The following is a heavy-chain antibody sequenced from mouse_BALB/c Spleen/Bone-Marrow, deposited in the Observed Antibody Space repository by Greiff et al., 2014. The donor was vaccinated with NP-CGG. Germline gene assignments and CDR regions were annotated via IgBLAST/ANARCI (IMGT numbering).Heavy chain of an antibody. CDR1: GYTFTSYW. D-gene: IGHD2-4*01. Sequence: ESGAELARPGASVKLSCKASGYTFTSYWMQWVKQRPGQGLEWIGAIYPGDGDTRYTQKFKGKATWTADKSSSTAYMQLSSLASEDSAVYYCARGDYDYDDWFAYWGQGTLVTVSA. CDR3: ARGDYDYDDWFAY. J-gene: IGHJ3*01. CDR2: IYPGDGDT. V-gene: IGHV1-87*01.